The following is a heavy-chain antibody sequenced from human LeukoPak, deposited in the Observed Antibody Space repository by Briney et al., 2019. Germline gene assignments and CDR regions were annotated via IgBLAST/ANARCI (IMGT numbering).Heavy chain of an antibody. D-gene: IGHD1-26*01. J-gene: IGHJ4*02. V-gene: IGHV3-9*03. Sequence: GRSLRLSCAASGFIFDDYAMYWVRQVPGKGLEWISGINWNSSNTVYADSVKDRFIISRDNAKNSLYLQMNSLRAEDMALYYCAKGGSYGPDVTIDFWGQGTLVTVSS. CDR2: INWNSSNT. CDR3: AKGGSYGPDVTIDF. CDR1: GFIFDDYA.